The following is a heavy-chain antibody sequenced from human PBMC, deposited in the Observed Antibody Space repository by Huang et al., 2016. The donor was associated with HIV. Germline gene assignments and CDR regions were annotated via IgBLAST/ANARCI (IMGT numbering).Heavy chain of an antibody. V-gene: IGHV4-34*01. Sequence: QVQLQQWGAGLLKPSETLSLTCAVYGGSFSGYSWNWIRQSPGKGLEWIGQINHSGSNDYNPSLKRRVTISMDTSKNQFSLKLNSVTAADTAIYYCAREVMITFGGPFDPWGHGNLVTVSS. D-gene: IGHD3-16*01. CDR2: INHSGSN. J-gene: IGHJ5*02. CDR3: AREVMITFGGPFDP. CDR1: GGSFSGYS.